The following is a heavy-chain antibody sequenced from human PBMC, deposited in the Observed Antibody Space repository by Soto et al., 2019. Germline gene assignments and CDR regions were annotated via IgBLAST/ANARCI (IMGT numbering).Heavy chain of an antibody. J-gene: IGHJ4*02. CDR1: GESLSTYF. CDR2: VYYSGGRT. V-gene: IGHV4-34*01. CDR3: ASGRDYFWTF. Sequence: QVQLQQWGAGLLKPSETLSLTCAAYGESLSTYFWSWIRQHPGKGLEWIGEVYYSGGRTIYNPSLKSRVTISRDTSTDQFSLKLSSMTAADTAVYYSASGRDYFWTFGGQGTLVTVSS. D-gene: IGHD4-17*01.